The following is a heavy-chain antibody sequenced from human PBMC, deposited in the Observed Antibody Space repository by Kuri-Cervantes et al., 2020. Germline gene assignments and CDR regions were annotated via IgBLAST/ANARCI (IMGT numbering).Heavy chain of an antibody. J-gene: IGHJ4*02. D-gene: IGHD6-19*01. CDR1: GFTFSNYG. V-gene: IGHV3-21*01. CDR3: ARGPLAGSGWNEFLDH. Sequence: GGSLRLSCAASGFTFSNYGMHWVRQAPGKGLEWVSSISSSSSYIYYADSVKGRFTISRDNAKNSLYLQMNGLRDEDTAVYYCARGPLAGSGWNEFLDHWGQGTLVTVSS. CDR2: ISSSSSYI.